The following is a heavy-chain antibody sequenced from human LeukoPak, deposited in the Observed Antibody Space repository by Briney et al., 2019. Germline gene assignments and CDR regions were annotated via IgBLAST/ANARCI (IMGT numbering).Heavy chain of an antibody. CDR1: EFTFSNYA. D-gene: IGHD6-19*01. J-gene: IGHJ4*02. V-gene: IGHV3-23*01. CDR3: ARGGMPVAGTPFDY. CDR2: ISGRDVT. Sequence: GGSLRLSCAASEFTFSNYAMSWVRQAPGKGLEGVSTISGRDVTYYAVSVKGRFTISRDNSKNTLSLQMNSLRAEDTAVYYCARGGMPVAGTPFDYWGQGTLVTVSS.